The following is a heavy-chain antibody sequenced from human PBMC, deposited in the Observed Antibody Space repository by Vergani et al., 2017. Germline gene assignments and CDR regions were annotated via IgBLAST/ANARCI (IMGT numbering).Heavy chain of an antibody. V-gene: IGHV4-61*01. Sequence: QVQLQESGPGLVKPSETLSLTCTVSGGSVSSGSYYWSWIRQPPGKGLEWIGYIYYSGSTNYNPSLKSRVTISVDTSKNQFSLKLSSVTAADTAVYYCARGLWAVAGSFAFDIWGQGTMVTVSS. CDR2: IYYSGST. CDR3: ARGLWAVAGSFAFDI. CDR1: GGSVSSGSYY. J-gene: IGHJ3*02. D-gene: IGHD6-19*01.